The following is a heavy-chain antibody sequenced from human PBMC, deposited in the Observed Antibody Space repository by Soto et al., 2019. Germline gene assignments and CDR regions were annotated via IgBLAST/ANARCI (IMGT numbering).Heavy chain of an antibody. CDR2: IYYSGST. CDR3: ARDRELSYQTYYMDV. J-gene: IGHJ6*03. D-gene: IGHD1-26*01. Sequence: SETLSLTCTVSGGSISSYYWSWIRQPPGKGLEWIGYIYYSGSTNYNPSLKSRVTISVDTSKNQFSLKLSSVTAADTAVYYCARDRELSYQTYYMDVWGKGTTVTVSS. V-gene: IGHV4-59*01. CDR1: GGSISSYY.